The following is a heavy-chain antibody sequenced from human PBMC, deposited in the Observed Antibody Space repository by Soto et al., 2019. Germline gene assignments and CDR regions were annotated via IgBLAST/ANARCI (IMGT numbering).Heavy chain of an antibody. V-gene: IGHV4-39*07. CDR3: ARSVDP. CDR1: SAPVSSSTYT. Sequence: SETLSLTCSVSSAPVSSSTYTWGWIRQPPGKGLEWIGSIYYSGSTYYNPSLNSRVTVSVDTSKNQFSLKLSSVTAADTAVYYCARSVDPWGQGTLVTVSS. J-gene: IGHJ5*02. CDR2: IYYSGST.